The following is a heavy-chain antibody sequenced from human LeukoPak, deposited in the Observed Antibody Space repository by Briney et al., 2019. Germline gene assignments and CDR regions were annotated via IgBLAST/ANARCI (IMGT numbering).Heavy chain of an antibody. CDR3: EKVQWALSAAIEGYYYYYMEV. CDR2: ISGSGGST. J-gene: IGHJ6*03. V-gene: IGHV3-23*01. D-gene: IGHD2-2*02. CDR1: GFTFSSYA. Sequence: GGSLRLSCAASGFTFSSYAMSWVRQAPGKGLEWVSAISGSGGSTYYADSVKGRFTISRDNSKNTLYLQMNSLRAEDTAVYYCEKVQWALSAAIEGYYYYYMEVWGKGTTVTVSS.